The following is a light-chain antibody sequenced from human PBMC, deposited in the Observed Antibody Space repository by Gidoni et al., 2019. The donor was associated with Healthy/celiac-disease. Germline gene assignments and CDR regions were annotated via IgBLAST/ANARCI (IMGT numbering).Light chain of an antibody. Sequence: DIVMTQSTLSLPLTPGEPASIPCRSSQSLLHSNGYNYLDWYLQKPGQSPQLLIYLVSTLASGVPDRFSGSGSGTDFTLKISRVAAEDVGVYYCMQALQTHTFGQGTKLEIK. CDR3: MQALQTHT. J-gene: IGKJ2*01. V-gene: IGKV2-28*01. CDR2: LVS. CDR1: QSLLHSNGYNY.